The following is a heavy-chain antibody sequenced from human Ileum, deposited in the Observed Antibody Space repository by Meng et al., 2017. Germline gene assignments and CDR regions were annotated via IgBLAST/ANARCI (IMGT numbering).Heavy chain of an antibody. Sequence: QLQLKESGPGLGKPSQSLSLTCTVSGGSISSGGYYWSWIRQHPGKGLEWIGYIYDSGSTYYNPSLKSRIAISGDTSKNQFSLNLSSVTAADTAVYYCARGGTAYFDYWGQGTLVTVSS. CDR1: GGSISSGGYY. CDR2: IYDSGST. V-gene: IGHV4-31*03. CDR3: ARGGTAYFDY. J-gene: IGHJ4*02. D-gene: IGHD1-1*01.